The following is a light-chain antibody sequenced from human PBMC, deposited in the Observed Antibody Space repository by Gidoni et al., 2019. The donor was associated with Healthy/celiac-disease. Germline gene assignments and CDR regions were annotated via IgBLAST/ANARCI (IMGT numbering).Light chain of an antibody. V-gene: IGLV1-40*01. CDR2: GNS. CDR3: QSYDSSLIWV. Sequence: QSVLTQPPSVSGAPGQRVTISCTGSSSNIGAGYDVHWSQQLPGTAPKLLIYGNSNRPSGVPDRFSGSKSGTSASLAITWLQAEDEADYYCQSYDSSLIWVFGGGTKLTVL. J-gene: IGLJ3*02. CDR1: SSNIGAGYD.